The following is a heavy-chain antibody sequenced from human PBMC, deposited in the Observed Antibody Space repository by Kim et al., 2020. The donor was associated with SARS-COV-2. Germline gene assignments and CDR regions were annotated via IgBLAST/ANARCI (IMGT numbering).Heavy chain of an antibody. CDR1: GGSFSGYY. J-gene: IGHJ4*01. CDR2: INHSGST. D-gene: IGHD3-10*01. V-gene: IGHV4-34*01. CDR3: SRGWLYYGSGSYRRPFDY. Sequence: SETLSLTCAVYGGSFSGYYWSWIRQPPGKGLEWIGEINHSGSTNYNPSLKSRVTISVDTSKNQFSLKLSSVTAADTAAYYCSRGWLYYGSGSYRRPFDY.